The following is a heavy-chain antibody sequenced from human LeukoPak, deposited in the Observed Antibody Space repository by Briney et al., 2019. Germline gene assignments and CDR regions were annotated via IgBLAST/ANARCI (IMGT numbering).Heavy chain of an antibody. CDR3: ARQACSGGSCYDY. CDR2: IYPGDSDT. CDR1: GYSFTSYW. V-gene: IGHV5-51*01. Sequence: GESLEISCKGSGYSFTSYWIGWVRQMPGKGLEWMGIIYPGDSDTRYSPSFQGQVTISADKSISTAYLQWSSLKASDSAMYYCARQACSGGSCYDYWGQGTLVTVSS. J-gene: IGHJ4*02. D-gene: IGHD2-15*01.